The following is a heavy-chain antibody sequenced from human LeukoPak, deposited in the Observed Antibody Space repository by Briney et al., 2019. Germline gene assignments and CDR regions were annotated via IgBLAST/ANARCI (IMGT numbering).Heavy chain of an antibody. Sequence: PSETLSLTCTVYGGSISSSSYYWGWLRQPPGKGLEWIGSIYYSGSTYYNPSLKSRVTISVDTSKNQFSLKLSSVTAADTAVYYCARLLAWFGELFYFDYWGQGTLVTVSS. V-gene: IGHV4-39*01. CDR1: GGSISSSSYY. J-gene: IGHJ4*02. CDR2: IYYSGST. CDR3: ARLLAWFGELFYFDY. D-gene: IGHD3-10*01.